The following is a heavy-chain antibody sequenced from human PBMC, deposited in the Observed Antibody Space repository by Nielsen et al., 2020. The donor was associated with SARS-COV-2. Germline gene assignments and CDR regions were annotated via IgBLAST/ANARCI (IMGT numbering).Heavy chain of an antibody. J-gene: IGHJ3*02. D-gene: IGHD2-21*01. CDR3: ARDFVVAGRADAFDI. CDR1: GYTFTSYG. CDR2: ISAYNGNT. Sequence: ASVKVSCKASGYTFTSYGISWVRQAPGQGLEWMGWISAYNGNTNYAQKLQGRVTMTTDTSTSTAYMELRSLRSDDTAVYYCARDFVVAGRADAFDIWGQGTMVTVSS. V-gene: IGHV1-18*01.